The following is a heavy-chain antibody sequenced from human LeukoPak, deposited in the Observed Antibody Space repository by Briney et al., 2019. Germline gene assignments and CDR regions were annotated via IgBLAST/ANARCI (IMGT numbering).Heavy chain of an antibody. CDR1: GFTFSSYY. CDR3: TRWSYTSGSTAY. J-gene: IGHJ4*02. V-gene: IGHV3-74*01. CDR2: INTDGSST. D-gene: IGHD6-19*01. Sequence: GGSLRLSCAASGFTFSSYYMHWVRQAPGKGLVWVSRINTDGSSTDYPDSVEGRFTISRDNAKNTMHLQMNSLTAEDTAVYYCTRWSYTSGSTAYWGQGTLVTVSS.